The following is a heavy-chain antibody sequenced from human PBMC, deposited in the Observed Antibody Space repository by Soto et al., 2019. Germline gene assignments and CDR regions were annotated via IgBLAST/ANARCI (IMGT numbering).Heavy chain of an antibody. CDR3: ANGRATYGLLTHDY. Sequence: GGSLRLSCAASGFSFRNYAMSWVRQAPGKGLEWISTLTGSSSNTYYADSVKGRFAISRDNSRNTLYLQMHSLTAEDTAVYYCANGRATYGLLTHDYWGQGTLVTV. J-gene: IGHJ4*02. CDR1: GFSFRNYA. D-gene: IGHD3-9*01. V-gene: IGHV3-23*01. CDR2: LTGSSSNT.